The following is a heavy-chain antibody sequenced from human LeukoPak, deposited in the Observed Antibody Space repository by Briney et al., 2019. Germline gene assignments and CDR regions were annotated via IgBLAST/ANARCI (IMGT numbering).Heavy chain of an antibody. CDR3: ARGNWNYPFDY. J-gene: IGHJ4*02. CDR2: IYSSDST. V-gene: IGHV3-53*01. D-gene: IGHD1-7*01. Sequence: GVSLRLSCAASGFTVSSNYMSWVRQAPRKGLEWVSVIYSSDSTYYADSVKGRFTISRDNSKNTLYLQMNSLRAEDTAVYYCARGNWNYPFDYWGQGTLVTVSS. CDR1: GFTVSSNY.